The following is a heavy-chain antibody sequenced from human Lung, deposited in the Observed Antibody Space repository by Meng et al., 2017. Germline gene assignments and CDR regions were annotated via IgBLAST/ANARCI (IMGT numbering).Heavy chain of an antibody. CDR2: INHSGST. CDR3: ARGPTTMAHDIDY. CDR1: GGSFSYYV. Sequence: VELRASGAGVVRPWETLSLTCAVSGGSFSYYVGSWIRQPPGKGLEWIGEINHSGSTNYNPSLESRATISVDTSQNNLSLKLSSVTAADSAVYYCARGPTTMAHDIDYWGQGTLVTVSS. D-gene: IGHD4-11*01. J-gene: IGHJ4*02. V-gene: IGHV4-34*01.